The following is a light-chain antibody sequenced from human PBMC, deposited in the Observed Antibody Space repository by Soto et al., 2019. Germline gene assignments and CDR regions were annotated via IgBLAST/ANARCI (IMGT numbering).Light chain of an antibody. CDR2: SAS. V-gene: IGKV3-15*01. CDR3: QQYHDWPPT. CDR1: QSINTA. Sequence: ELVLTQSQATLSVSPGERVTLSCWASQSINTALAWYQQKPGQAPRLLFYSASTRAPGIPARFSGSGSGTEFTLTISSLQSEDCVVFYCQQYHDWPPTFGHGTEVEI. J-gene: IGKJ1*01.